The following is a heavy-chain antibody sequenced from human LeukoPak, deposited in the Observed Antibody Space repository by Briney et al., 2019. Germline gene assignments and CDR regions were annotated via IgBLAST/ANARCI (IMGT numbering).Heavy chain of an antibody. D-gene: IGHD3-3*01. V-gene: IGHV1-69*06. Sequence: WVKVSCKASGGTLSRYAFSWVRQAPGQGVEWMGGIIPIFGTANYAQKFQGRVTITADKSTSTAYMELSSLRSEDTAVYYCARDSSWSAFDIWGQGTMVTVSS. J-gene: IGHJ3*02. CDR2: IIPIFGTA. CDR3: ARDSSWSAFDI. CDR1: GGTLSRYA.